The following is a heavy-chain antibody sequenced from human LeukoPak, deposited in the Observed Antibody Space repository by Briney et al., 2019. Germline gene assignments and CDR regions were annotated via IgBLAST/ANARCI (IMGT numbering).Heavy chain of an antibody. CDR3: ARLFSRSAYSYDYYMDV. J-gene: IGHJ6*03. CDR1: GGSISSYY. Sequence: SETLSLTCTVSGGSISSYYWSWIRQPPGEGLEWIGYIYYSGSTNYNPSLKSRVTISVDTSKNQFSLKLSSVTAADTAVYYCARLFSRSAYSYDYYMDVWGKGTTVTVSS. D-gene: IGHD3-10*01. CDR2: IYYSGST. V-gene: IGHV4-59*08.